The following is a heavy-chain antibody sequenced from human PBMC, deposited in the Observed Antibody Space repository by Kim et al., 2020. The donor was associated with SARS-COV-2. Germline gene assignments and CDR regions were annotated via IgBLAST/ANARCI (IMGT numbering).Heavy chain of an antibody. V-gene: IGHV4-59*01. CDR3: ARGEYSSSPGHAGGYYYY. Sequence: SETLSLTCTVSGGSISSYYWSWIRQPPGKGLEWIGYIYYSGSTNYNPSLQSRVTISVDTSKNQFSLKLSSVTAADTAVFYCARGEYSSSPGHAGGYYYY. CDR2: IYYSGST. D-gene: IGHD6-6*01. J-gene: IGHJ6*01. CDR1: GGSISSYY.